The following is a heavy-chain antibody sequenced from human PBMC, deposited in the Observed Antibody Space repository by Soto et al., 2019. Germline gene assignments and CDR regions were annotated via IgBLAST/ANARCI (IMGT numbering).Heavy chain of an antibody. CDR2: ISSNGGST. CDR1: GFTFSSYA. J-gene: IGHJ4*02. Sequence: GGSLRLSCSASGFTFSSYAMHWVRQAPGKGLEYVSAISSNGGSTYYADSVKGRFTISRDNSKSTLYLQMSSLRAEDTAVYYCVKGDSSSWPDFDYWGQGTLVTVSS. CDR3: VKGDSSSWPDFDY. D-gene: IGHD6-13*01. V-gene: IGHV3-64D*08.